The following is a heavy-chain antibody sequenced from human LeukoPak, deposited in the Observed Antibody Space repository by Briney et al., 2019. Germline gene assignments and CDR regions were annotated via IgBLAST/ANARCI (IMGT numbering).Heavy chain of an antibody. J-gene: IGHJ5*02. CDR3: ARHSSYDILTGYLEGWFDP. CDR1: GGSISSYY. D-gene: IGHD3-9*01. V-gene: IGHV4-4*07. CDR2: IYTSGST. Sequence: PSETLSLTCTVSGGSISSYYWSWIRQPAGKGLEWIGRIYTSGSTNYNPSLKSRVTISVDTSKNQFSLKLSSVTAAGTAVYYCARHSSYDILTGYLEGWFDPWGQGTLVTVSS.